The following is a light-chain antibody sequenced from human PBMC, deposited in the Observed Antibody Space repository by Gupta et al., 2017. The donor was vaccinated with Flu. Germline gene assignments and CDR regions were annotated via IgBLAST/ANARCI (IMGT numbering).Light chain of an antibody. CDR3: QQYGRSPWT. J-gene: IGKJ1*01. CDR1: QSVSNSY. CDR2: SAS. V-gene: IGKV3-20*01. Sequence: DTVSTHPPGTLSLSPGERVSLSCRASQSVSNSYLAWYQHKAGQAPRLLIHSASRRATGVPDRFSAYGSGTDFTLTIARLEPEDFAVYYCQQYGRSPWTFGQGTKVEIK.